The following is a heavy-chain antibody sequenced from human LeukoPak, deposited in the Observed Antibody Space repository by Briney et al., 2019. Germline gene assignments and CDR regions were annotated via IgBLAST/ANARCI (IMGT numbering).Heavy chain of an antibody. CDR1: GYPLSIYD. V-gene: IGHV1-8*01. D-gene: IGHD2-2*01. CDR2: MNPNGISA. Sequence: ASVKVSCKASGYPLSIYDVHLGRQAPGQGLEWMGWMNPNGISAGYAQKFQDRVTMTMNTSINTAYMELSSLRSEDTAVYYCARGRMSTLWGQGTLVTVSS. J-gene: IGHJ4*02. CDR3: ARGRMSTL.